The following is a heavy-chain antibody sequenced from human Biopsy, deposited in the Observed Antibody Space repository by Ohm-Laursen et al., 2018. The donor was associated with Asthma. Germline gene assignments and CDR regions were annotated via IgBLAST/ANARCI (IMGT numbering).Heavy chain of an antibody. Sequence: SSVKVSCKASGYTVTRYAINWVRQAPGQGLEWMGWINTNTGNPTYAQGFTGRFVFSLDTSVNTAHLQINSLKAEDTAVYYCARMISYYHEMRAPFFDYWGQGALVTVSS. CDR1: GYTVTRYA. V-gene: IGHV7-4-1*02. CDR3: ARMISYYHEMRAPFFDY. D-gene: IGHD3-22*01. CDR2: INTNTGNP. J-gene: IGHJ4*02.